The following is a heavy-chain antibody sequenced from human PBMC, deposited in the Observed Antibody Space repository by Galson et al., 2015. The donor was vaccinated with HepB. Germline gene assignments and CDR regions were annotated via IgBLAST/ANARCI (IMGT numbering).Heavy chain of an antibody. D-gene: IGHD3-22*01. CDR1: GYTFTDYF. V-gene: IGHV1-46*01. CDR3: ARKVTMIFDVHYSYGLDV. CDR2: IHPSSGNT. J-gene: IGHJ6*02. Sequence: SVKVSCKASGYTFTDYFIHWVRQAPGQGLEWMGIIHPSSGNTGYAQKFQGSVSMTRDTSTNTLFLELGSLKSEDTAVYFCARKVTMIFDVHYSYGLDVWGQGTTVIVSS.